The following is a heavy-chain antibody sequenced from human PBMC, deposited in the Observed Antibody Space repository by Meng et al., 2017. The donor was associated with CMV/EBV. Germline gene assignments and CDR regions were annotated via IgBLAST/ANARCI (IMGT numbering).Heavy chain of an antibody. CDR2: ISSSSSYI. Sequence: GESLKISCAASGFTFSSYSMNWVRQAPGKGLEWVSSISSSSSYIYYADSVKGRFTISRDNAKNSLYLQMNSLRAEDTAVYYCARVGGLEFDYWGQGVLVTVSS. V-gene: IGHV3-21*01. J-gene: IGHJ4*02. CDR1: GFTFSSYS. D-gene: IGHD3/OR15-3a*01. CDR3: ARVGGLEFDY.